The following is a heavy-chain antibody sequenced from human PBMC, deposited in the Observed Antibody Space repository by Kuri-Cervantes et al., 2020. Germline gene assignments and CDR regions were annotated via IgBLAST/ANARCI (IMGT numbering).Heavy chain of an antibody. J-gene: IGHJ2*01. D-gene: IGHD3-10*01. CDR2: MSPNSGNT. Sequence: ASVKVSCKASGYTFTSYDINWVRQATGQGLEWMGWMSPNSGNTGYAQKFQGRVTMTRNTSISTAYMELSSLRSEGTAVYYCAREAGVKVRGVIIPRYFDLWGRGTLVTVSS. CDR1: GYTFTSYD. V-gene: IGHV1-8*01. CDR3: AREAGVKVRGVIIPRYFDL.